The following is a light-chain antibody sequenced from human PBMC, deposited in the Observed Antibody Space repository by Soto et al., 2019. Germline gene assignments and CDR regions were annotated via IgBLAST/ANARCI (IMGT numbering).Light chain of an antibody. V-gene: IGKV3-11*01. CDR3: QQRSNWPGT. J-gene: IGKJ1*01. CDR1: QSVSSY. Sequence: EIVLTQSPATLSLSPGERATLSCRASQSVSSYLAWYQQKPGQAPRLLIYDASNRATGIPARFSGSGSGTDCTLTISSLEPEDFAGYYCQQRSNWPGTFGQGTKVEIK. CDR2: DAS.